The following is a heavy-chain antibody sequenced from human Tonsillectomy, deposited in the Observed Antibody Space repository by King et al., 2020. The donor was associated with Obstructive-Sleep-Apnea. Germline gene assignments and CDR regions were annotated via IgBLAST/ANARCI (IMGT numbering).Heavy chain of an antibody. CDR2: VYYTGTT. Sequence: QLQESGPGLLKPSATLSLTCTVSGGSIRSGDFYGGWIRQAPGKGLEWIGSVYYTGTTFYNPSLRSRVTMSVDTSKNQFSLKLTSVTAADTAVYYCARRAGYSGVYCANWGQGTQVTVSS. D-gene: IGHD6-25*01. J-gene: IGHJ4*02. CDR3: ARRAGYSGVYCAN. CDR1: GGSIRSGDFY. V-gene: IGHV4-39*01.